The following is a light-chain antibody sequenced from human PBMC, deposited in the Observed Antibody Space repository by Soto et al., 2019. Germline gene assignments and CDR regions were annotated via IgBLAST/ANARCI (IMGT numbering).Light chain of an antibody. CDR2: DVS. Sequence: QSALTQPASVSGSPGQSITISCTGTSSDVGGYNYVSWYQQHRGKAPKLMIYDVSNRPSGVSNRFSGSKSGNTASLTISGLQAEDEADYYCSSYTSSSTLGVVFGGGTKLTVL. V-gene: IGLV2-14*01. CDR3: SSYTSSSTLGVV. J-gene: IGLJ2*01. CDR1: SSDVGGYNY.